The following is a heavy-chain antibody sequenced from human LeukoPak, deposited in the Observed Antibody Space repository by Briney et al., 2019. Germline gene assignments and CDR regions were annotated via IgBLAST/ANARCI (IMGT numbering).Heavy chain of an antibody. V-gene: IGHV3-21*01. J-gene: IGHJ5*02. CDR1: GFTFSSYS. Sequence: GGSLRLSCAASGFTFSSYSMNWVRQAPGKGLEWVSSISSSSSYIYYSDSVKGRFTISRDNAKNSLYLQMNSLRAEDTAVYYCARSVRVRFLEWTFRGNWFDPWGQGTLVTVSS. CDR2: ISSSSSYI. CDR3: ARSVRVRFLEWTFRGNWFDP. D-gene: IGHD3-3*01.